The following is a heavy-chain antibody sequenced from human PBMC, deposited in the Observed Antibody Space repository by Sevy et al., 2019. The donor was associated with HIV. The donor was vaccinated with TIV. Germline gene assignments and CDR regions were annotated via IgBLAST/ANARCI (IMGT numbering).Heavy chain of an antibody. D-gene: IGHD5-18*01. J-gene: IGHJ4*02. Sequence: GGSLRLSCAASGFSFSSHGMHWVRQAPGKGLEWQSVISYDGNKKYYADSVKGRFTISRDNSKNTLYLQMNSLRPEDTAVYYCARDGGLYSYAPSDYWGQGTLVTVSS. V-gene: IGHV3-30*03. CDR3: ARDGGLYSYAPSDY. CDR2: ISYDGNKK. CDR1: GFSFSSHG.